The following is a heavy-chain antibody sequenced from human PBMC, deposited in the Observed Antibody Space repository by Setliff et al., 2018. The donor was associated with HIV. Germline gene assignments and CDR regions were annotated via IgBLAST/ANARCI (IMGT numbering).Heavy chain of an antibody. V-gene: IGHV3-11*04. Sequence: PWGSLSLSCAASGITFSDYYMRWISQAPGKGLEWVSYISSSGSTIYYADSVKGRFTISRDNAKNSLYLQMNSLRAEDTAVYYCARPSIAAPRSSFAIWGQGTMVTVSS. J-gene: IGHJ3*02. D-gene: IGHD6-6*01. CDR2: ISSSGSTI. CDR3: ARPSIAAPRSSFAI. CDR1: GITFSDYY.